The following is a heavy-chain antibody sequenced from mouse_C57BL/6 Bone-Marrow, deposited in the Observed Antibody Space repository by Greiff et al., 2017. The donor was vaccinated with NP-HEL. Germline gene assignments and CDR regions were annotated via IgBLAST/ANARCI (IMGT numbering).Heavy chain of an antibody. CDR1: GYTFTSYW. D-gene: IGHD2-1*01. Sequence: EVQLQQSGTVLARPGASVKMSCKTSGYTFTSYWMHWVKQRPGQGLEWIGAIYPGNSDTSYNQKFKGKAKLTAVTSASTAYMELSSLTNEDSAVYYCTRDYYGNFPWFAYWGQGTLVTVSA. CDR2: IYPGNSDT. J-gene: IGHJ3*01. CDR3: TRDYYGNFPWFAY. V-gene: IGHV1-5*01.